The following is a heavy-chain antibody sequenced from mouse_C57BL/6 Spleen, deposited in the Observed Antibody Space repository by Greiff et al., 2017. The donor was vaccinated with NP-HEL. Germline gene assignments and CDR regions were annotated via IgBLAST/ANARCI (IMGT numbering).Heavy chain of an antibody. J-gene: IGHJ2*01. CDR1: GYAFSSSW. V-gene: IGHV1-82*01. CDR3: ERCDYDGRYYFDY. Sequence: QVQLQQSGPELVKPGASVKISCKASGYAFSSSWMNWVKQRPGKGLEWIGRIYPGDGDTNYNGKFKGKATLTADKSSSTAYMQLSSLTSEDSAVYFCERCDYDGRYYFDYWGQGTTLTVSS. D-gene: IGHD2-4*01. CDR2: IYPGDGDT.